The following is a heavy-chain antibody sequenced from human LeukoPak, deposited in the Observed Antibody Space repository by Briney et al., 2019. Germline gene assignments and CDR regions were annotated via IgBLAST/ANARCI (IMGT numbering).Heavy chain of an antibody. CDR1: GYTFTKHH. J-gene: IGHJ4*02. D-gene: IGHD2-21*01. Sequence: ASVKVSCKAFGYTFTKHHVHWVRQAPGQGLEWMGIINPSDGTTRYAQNFQGRVTMTRDTSTNTVYMEVTSLISDDTAVYYCARLNCDDDCHNSIYWGQGTLITVSS. CDR3: ARLNCDDDCHNSIY. V-gene: IGHV1-46*01. CDR2: INPSDGTT.